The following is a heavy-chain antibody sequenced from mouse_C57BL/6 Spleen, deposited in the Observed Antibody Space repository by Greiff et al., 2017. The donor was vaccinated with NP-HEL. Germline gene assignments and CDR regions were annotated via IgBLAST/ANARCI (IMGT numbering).Heavy chain of an antibody. J-gene: IGHJ4*01. V-gene: IGHV1-26*01. D-gene: IGHD1-1*01. CDR3: ATYGSSHARDY. Sequence: VQLQQSGPELVKPGASVKISCKASGYTFTDYYMNWVKQSHGKSLEWIGDINPNNGGTSYNQKFKGKATLTVDTSSSTAYMELRSLTSEDSAVYYCATYGSSHARDYWGKGTSVTVSS. CDR1: GYTFTDYY. CDR2: INPNNGGT.